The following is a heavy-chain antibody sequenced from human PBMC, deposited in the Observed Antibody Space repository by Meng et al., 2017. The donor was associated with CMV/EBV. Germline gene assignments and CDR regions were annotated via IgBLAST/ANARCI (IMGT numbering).Heavy chain of an antibody. D-gene: IGHD6-19*01. CDR1: GFTFRSYE. Sequence: LSLTCAASGFTFRSYEMNCVRQAPGKGLEWVSYISSSGRTIYYADSVKGRFTISRDNAKNSLYLQMNSLRAEDTAVYYCARVDAGWTHYYGRDVRGQGTTVTVSS. CDR2: ISSSGRTI. J-gene: IGHJ6*02. CDR3: ARVDAGWTHYYGRDV. V-gene: IGHV3-48*03.